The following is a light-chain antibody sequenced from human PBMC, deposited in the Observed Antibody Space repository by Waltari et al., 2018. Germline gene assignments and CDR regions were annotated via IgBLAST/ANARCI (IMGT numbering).Light chain of an antibody. Sequence: YVLTQPPSVSVDPGKTARLTCGGDHIGCKSVNWYQQKPGQAPVLVMFYDSDRPSEIPERFSGSNSGNTATLTISWVEAGDEADYHCQVWDDVTDSGVFGGGTKLTVL. CDR2: YDS. V-gene: IGLV3-21*04. J-gene: IGLJ3*02. CDR1: HIGCKS. CDR3: QVWDDVTDSGV.